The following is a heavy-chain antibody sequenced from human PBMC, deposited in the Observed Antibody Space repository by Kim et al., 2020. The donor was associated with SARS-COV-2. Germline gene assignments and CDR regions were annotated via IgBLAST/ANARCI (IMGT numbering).Heavy chain of an antibody. CDR1: GFTFSSYA. V-gene: IGHV3-30*04. D-gene: IGHD4-17*01. CDR3: ARATVTQYGMDV. J-gene: IGHJ6*02. Sequence: GGSLRLSCAASGFTFSSYAMHWVRQAPGKGLEWVAVISYDGSNKYYADSVKGRFTISRDNSKNTLYLQMNSLRAEDTAVYYCARATVTQYGMDVWGQGTTVTVSS. CDR2: ISYDGSNK.